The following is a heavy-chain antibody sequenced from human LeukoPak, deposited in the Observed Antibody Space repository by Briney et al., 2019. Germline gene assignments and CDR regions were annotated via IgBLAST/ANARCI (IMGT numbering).Heavy chain of an antibody. V-gene: IGHV3-64*01. J-gene: IGHJ6*02. CDR2: VSSTGGST. CDR1: GFTFSSYA. Sequence: GGSLRLSCAASGFTFSSYAMHWVRQAPGKGLEYVSTVSSTGGSTSYANSVKGRFTISRDNSKNTLYLQMGSLRVEDMAVYYCARDAPFMDVWGQGTTVTVSS. CDR3: ARDAPFMDV.